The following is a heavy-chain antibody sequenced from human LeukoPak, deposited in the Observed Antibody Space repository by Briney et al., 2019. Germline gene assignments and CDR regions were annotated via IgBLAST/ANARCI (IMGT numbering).Heavy chain of an antibody. J-gene: IGHJ4*02. D-gene: IGHD1-26*01. CDR3: AKSIYSGSYFAGFDY. CDR1: GFTFSSYG. Sequence: GGSLRLSCAASGFTFSSYGMHWVRQAPGKGLEWVAVIWYDGSNKYYADSVKGRFTISRDNSKNTLYLQMNSLRAEDTAVYYCAKSIYSGSYFAGFDYWGQGTLVTVSS. CDR2: IWYDGSNK. V-gene: IGHV3-33*06.